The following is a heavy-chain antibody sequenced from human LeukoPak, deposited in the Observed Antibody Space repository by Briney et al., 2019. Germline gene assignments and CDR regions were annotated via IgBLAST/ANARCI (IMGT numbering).Heavy chain of an antibody. V-gene: IGHV3-33*01. CDR3: ARVGCTGGSCLAYNYCAMDV. J-gene: IGHJ6*02. CDR1: GFTFNTYG. Sequence: PGGSLRLSCAASGFTFNTYGMNWVRQAPGKGLEWVAIIWYDGSDKYYAESVKGRFTISRDNPKNTLYLQVNSLRAEDTAVYYCARVGCTGGSCLAYNYCAMDVWGQGTTVTVSS. CDR2: IWYDGSDK. D-gene: IGHD2-15*01.